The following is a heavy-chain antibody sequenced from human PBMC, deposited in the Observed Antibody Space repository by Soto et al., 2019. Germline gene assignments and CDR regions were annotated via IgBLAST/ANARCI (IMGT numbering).Heavy chain of an antibody. CDR2: IYYSGST. V-gene: IGHV4-59*01. CDR1: GGSISSYY. Sequence: QVQLQESGPGLVKPSETLSLTCTVSGGSISSYYWSWIRQPPGKGLEWIGYIYYSGSTNYNPSLKSRVTISVDTSKNQCSLKLSSVTAADTAVYYCARSLYGSGSYYVDNWFDPWGQGTLVTVSS. CDR3: ARSLYGSGSYYVDNWFDP. D-gene: IGHD3-10*01. J-gene: IGHJ5*02.